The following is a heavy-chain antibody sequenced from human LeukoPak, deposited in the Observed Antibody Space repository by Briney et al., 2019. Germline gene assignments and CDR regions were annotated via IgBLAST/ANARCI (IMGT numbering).Heavy chain of an antibody. CDR1: RFTFTAYW. CDR2: TKQDGSEK. CDR3: ARERNTAIVTAFDV. V-gene: IGHV3-7*01. Sequence: GSLSLSCEASRFTFTAYWMSWVRQAPGKGLEWVANTKQDGSEKYYMDSVKGRFIISRDNAKNSLYLQMNSLRVEDTGVYFCARERNTAIVTAFDVWGQGTLVTVSS. D-gene: IGHD5-18*01. J-gene: IGHJ3*01.